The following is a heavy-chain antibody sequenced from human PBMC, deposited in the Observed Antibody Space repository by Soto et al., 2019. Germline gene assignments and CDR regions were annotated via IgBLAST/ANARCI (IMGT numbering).Heavy chain of an antibody. J-gene: IGHJ5*02. D-gene: IGHD6-19*01. CDR1: GYSFTSYW. Sequence: TGESLKISCKGSGYSFTSYWIAWVRQMPGKGLEWMGIIYPGDSDTRYSPSFQGQVTISADKSISTAYLQWSSLKASDNAMYYCARHSVTKATTLYKYSSGWYGKRPSNWFDPWGQGTLVTVSS. V-gene: IGHV5-51*01. CDR3: ARHSVTKATTLYKYSSGWYGKRPSNWFDP. CDR2: IYPGDSDT.